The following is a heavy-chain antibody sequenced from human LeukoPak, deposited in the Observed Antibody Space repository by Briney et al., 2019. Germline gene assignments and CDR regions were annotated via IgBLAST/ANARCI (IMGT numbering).Heavy chain of an antibody. Sequence: GGSLRLSCAASGITFSDYYMSWIRQAPGKGLEWVSYISSSGSTIYYADSVKGRFTISRDNAKNSLYLQMNSLRAEDTAVYYCARDLDGYNYYFDYWGQGTLVTVSS. D-gene: IGHD5-24*01. CDR3: ARDLDGYNYYFDY. CDR2: ISSSGSTI. J-gene: IGHJ4*02. CDR1: GITFSDYY. V-gene: IGHV3-11*01.